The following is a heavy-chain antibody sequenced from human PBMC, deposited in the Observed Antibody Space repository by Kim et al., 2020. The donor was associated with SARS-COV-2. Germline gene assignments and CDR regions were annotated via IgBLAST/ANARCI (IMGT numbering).Heavy chain of an antibody. J-gene: IGHJ2*01. D-gene: IGHD3-16*01. V-gene: IGHV4-59*01. Sequence: NYNPSLKSRVTISVDTSKNQFSLKLSSLTAADTAVYYCARAPQAYYWYFDLWGRGTLVTVTS. CDR3: ARAPQAYYWYFDL.